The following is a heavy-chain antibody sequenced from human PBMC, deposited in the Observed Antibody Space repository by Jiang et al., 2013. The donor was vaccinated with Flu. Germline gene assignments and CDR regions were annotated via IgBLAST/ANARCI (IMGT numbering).Heavy chain of an antibody. D-gene: IGHD3-10*01. CDR3: ARVAIGSGSHPLN. CDR2: IYYSGST. Sequence: GPGLVKPSETLSLTCTVSGGSISSYYWSWIRQPPGKGLEWIGYIYYSGSTKYNPSLKSRVTISADTSKNQFFLHLDSVTAADTAVYYCARVAIGSGSHPLNWGQGTLVTVSS. CDR1: GGSISSYY. V-gene: IGHV4-59*01. J-gene: IGHJ4*02.